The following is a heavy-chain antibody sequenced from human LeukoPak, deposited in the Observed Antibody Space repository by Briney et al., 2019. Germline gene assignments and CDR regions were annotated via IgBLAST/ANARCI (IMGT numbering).Heavy chain of an antibody. CDR2: ISSSSSTI. CDR1: GFTFSSYS. CDR3: ARDDGIAVAGGADY. V-gene: IGHV3-48*04. J-gene: IGHJ4*02. Sequence: GGSLRLSCAASGFTFSSYSMNWVRQAPGKGLEGVSYISSSSSTIYYADSVKVRFTISRDNAKNSLYLQMNSLRAEDTAVYYCARDDGIAVAGGADYWGQGTLVTVSS. D-gene: IGHD6-19*01.